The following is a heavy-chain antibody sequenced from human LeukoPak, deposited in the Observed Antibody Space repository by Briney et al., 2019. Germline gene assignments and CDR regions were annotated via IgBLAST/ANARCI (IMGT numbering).Heavy chain of an antibody. Sequence: GGSLRLSCAASGFTSSSYWMSWVRQAPGKGLEWVANIKQDGSEKYYVDSVKGRFTISRDNSKNTLYLQMNSLRAEDTAVYYCANSRDSSGPWGQGTLVTVSS. J-gene: IGHJ5*02. CDR2: IKQDGSEK. V-gene: IGHV3-7*03. D-gene: IGHD6-6*01. CDR1: GFTSSSYW. CDR3: ANSRDSSGP.